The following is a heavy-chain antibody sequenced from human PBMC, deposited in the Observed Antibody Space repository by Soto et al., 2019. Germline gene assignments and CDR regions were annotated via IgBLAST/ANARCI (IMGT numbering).Heavy chain of an antibody. V-gene: IGHV1-18*01. Sequence: QVQLVQSGGEVKKPGASVKVSCKASGYTFTNYGICWVRQAPGQGLEWMGWINVYNGNTKYAQKVQGRVTMTTDTTTNTAYMELRSLRSDDTAVYYCARGVGSGSYYNQYNWFDPWGQGTLVTVSS. CDR2: INVYNGNT. D-gene: IGHD3-10*01. CDR1: GYTFTNYG. J-gene: IGHJ5*02. CDR3: ARGVGSGSYYNQYNWFDP.